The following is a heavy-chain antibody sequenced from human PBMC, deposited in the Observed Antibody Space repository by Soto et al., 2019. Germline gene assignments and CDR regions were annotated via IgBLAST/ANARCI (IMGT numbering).Heavy chain of an antibody. CDR3: AKDRGMYCSGGTCYLFAS. J-gene: IGHJ4*02. CDR2: ISYDGSNK. V-gene: IGHV3-30*04. D-gene: IGHD2-15*01. Sequence: QVQLVESGGGVVQPGRSLRLSCAASGFTFSNYAMHWVRQAPGKGLEWVAIISYDGSNKYYADSVKGRFTIARDDSNNARYLQMNSLRAEDTAVYYCAKDRGMYCSGGTCYLFASWGQGTLVTVSS. CDR1: GFTFSNYA.